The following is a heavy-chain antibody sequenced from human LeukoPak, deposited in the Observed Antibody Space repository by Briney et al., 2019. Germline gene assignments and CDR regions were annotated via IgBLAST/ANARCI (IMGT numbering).Heavy chain of an antibody. D-gene: IGHD3-10*01. Sequence: GASVKVSCKASGYTFTGYYMHWVRQAPGQGLEWMGWINPNSCGTNYAQKVQGRVTMTRDTSISTAYMELSRLRSDDTAVYYCARVGRRYGSGSYYFFDYWGQGTLVTVSS. CDR1: GYTFTGYY. J-gene: IGHJ4*02. V-gene: IGHV1-2*02. CDR2: INPNSCGT. CDR3: ARVGRRYGSGSYYFFDY.